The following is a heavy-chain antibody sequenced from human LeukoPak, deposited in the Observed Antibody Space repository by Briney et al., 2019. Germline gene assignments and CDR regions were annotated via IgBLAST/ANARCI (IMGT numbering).Heavy chain of an antibody. CDR3: AKDLPAAYFDY. Sequence: GGSLRLSCAASGFTFSSYWMSWVRQAPGKGLEWVANIKEDGSEKNYVDSVKGRFTISRDNAKNSLYLQMNSLRAEDTAVYHCAKDLPAAYFDYWGQGTLVTVSS. D-gene: IGHD2-2*01. V-gene: IGHV3-7*04. J-gene: IGHJ4*02. CDR2: IKEDGSEK. CDR1: GFTFSSYW.